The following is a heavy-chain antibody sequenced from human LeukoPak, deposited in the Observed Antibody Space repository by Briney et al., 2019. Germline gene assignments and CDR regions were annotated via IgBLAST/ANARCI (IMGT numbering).Heavy chain of an antibody. Sequence: SVKVSCKASGGSFRNYAVSWVRQAPGQGLEWMGGIIPIFGTANYAQKFQGRVTITTDESTSTAYMELSSLRSEDTAVYYCARAGVQLDPEAFDIWGQGTMVTVSS. V-gene: IGHV1-69*05. CDR3: ARAGVQLDPEAFDI. J-gene: IGHJ3*02. CDR2: IIPIFGTA. D-gene: IGHD1-1*01. CDR1: GGSFRNYA.